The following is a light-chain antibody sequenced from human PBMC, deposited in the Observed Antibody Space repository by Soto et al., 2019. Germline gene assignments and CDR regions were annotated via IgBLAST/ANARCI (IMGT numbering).Light chain of an antibody. CDR3: QQYNNWLRT. V-gene: IGKV3-15*01. CDR1: QSVSSN. Sequence: EIVMTQSPATVSVSPGERATLSCRASQSVSSNLAWYQQKPGQAPRLLIYGASTRATGIPARFSGSGSGTEFTLTISSLQSEDYAVYYCQQYNNWLRTFGQGTKVEIK. CDR2: GAS. J-gene: IGKJ1*01.